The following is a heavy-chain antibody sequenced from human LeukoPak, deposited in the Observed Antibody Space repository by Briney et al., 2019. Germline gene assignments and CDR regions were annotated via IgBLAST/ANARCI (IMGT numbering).Heavy chain of an antibody. CDR1: GGSFSDYY. Sequence: SETLSLTCAVHGGSFSDYYWSWIRQPPGKGLEWIGEVKQSGGTHYNPSLESRVTISLDTSEKQFSLKLSSVTAADTAVYYCARVKYYYGSGGRTRYYFDYWGQGTLVTVSS. D-gene: IGHD3-10*01. CDR3: ARVKYYYGSGGRTRYYFDY. CDR2: VKQSGGT. V-gene: IGHV4-34*01. J-gene: IGHJ4*02.